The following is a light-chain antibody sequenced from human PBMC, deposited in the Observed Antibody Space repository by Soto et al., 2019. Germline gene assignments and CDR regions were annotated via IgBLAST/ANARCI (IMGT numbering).Light chain of an antibody. V-gene: IGKV3-11*01. CDR3: PQRQSWPRP. Sequence: ENVLTQSPATLSSFQGDRVTLSCRASQYINTRLAWYQHRPGQAPRLLIYQTSIRSAGIPARFSASGTGTDFTLTISDVQPEDFAVYYCPQRQSWPRPFGQGTMAAI. J-gene: IGKJ1*01. CDR1: QYINTR. CDR2: QTS.